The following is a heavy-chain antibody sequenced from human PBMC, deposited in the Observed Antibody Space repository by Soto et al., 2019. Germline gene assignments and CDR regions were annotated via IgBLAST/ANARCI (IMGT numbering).Heavy chain of an antibody. Sequence: ETLSLTCAVYGGSFSGDYWTWVRQAPGKGLEWVSSISSSSSYIYYADSVKGRFTISRDNAKNSLYLQMNSLRAEDTAVYYCARDRTGRDIVVVPAAIEYYYYYGMDVWGQGTTVTVSS. D-gene: IGHD2-2*02. V-gene: IGHV3-21*01. J-gene: IGHJ6*02. CDR3: ARDRTGRDIVVVPAAIEYYYYYGMDV. CDR2: ISSSSSYI. CDR1: GGSFSGDY.